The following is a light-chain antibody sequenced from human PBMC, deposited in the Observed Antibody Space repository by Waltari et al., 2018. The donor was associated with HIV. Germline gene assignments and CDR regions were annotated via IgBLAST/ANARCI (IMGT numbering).Light chain of an antibody. J-gene: IGLJ3*02. Sequence: QSVLSQPPSLSGSPGQRVPISCTGSTSTIRAGSALHWYQLLPGTAPKLLIYTNTYRPSGVPGRFSGSKSDTSASLAITGLQAEDAADYYCQSYDSSLSASVFGGGTKLTVL. CDR1: TSTIRAGSA. CDR2: TNT. CDR3: QSYDSSLSASV. V-gene: IGLV1-40*01.